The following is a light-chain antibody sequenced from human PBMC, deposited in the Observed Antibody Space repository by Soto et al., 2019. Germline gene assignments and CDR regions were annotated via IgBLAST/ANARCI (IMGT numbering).Light chain of an antibody. CDR1: SSNIGSNY. CDR2: RND. V-gene: IGLV1-47*01. Sequence: QSVLTQPPSASGTPGQRVTISCSGSSSNIGSNYVYWYQQFPGSAPKLLIYRNDQRPSGVPDRFSGSKSGTSASLAISGPRSEDEADYYCAAWDDSLSAVVFVGGTKVTVL. J-gene: IGLJ2*01. CDR3: AAWDDSLSAVV.